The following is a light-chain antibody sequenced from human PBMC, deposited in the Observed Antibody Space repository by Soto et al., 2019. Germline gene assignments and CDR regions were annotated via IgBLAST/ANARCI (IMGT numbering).Light chain of an antibody. Sequence: EIVLTQSPGTLSLSPRERATLSCRASQSVNDNYLAWYQHKPGQAPRLLIYGASSRAPGIPDRFSGSGSGTDFTLTISRLEPEDFAIYYCPQYAASPRTFGQGTHVEVK. J-gene: IGKJ1*01. CDR2: GAS. CDR3: PQYAASPRT. V-gene: IGKV3-20*01. CDR1: QSVNDNY.